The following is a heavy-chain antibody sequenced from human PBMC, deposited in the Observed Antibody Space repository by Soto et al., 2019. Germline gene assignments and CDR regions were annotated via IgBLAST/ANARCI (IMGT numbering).Heavy chain of an antibody. D-gene: IGHD6-13*01. V-gene: IGHV1-2*02. J-gene: IGHJ5*02. Sequence: QVQLVQSGAEVKKPGASVKVSCKASGYIFTDYHIHWVRQAPGQGLEFMGWINTDNGGAGSAQQFQGKATVTRDTSITTVYLELSNLRSDDTAVYFCAKERGSNSLHPSYNWFDTWGQGTLITVSS. CDR1: GYIFTDYH. CDR3: AKERGSNSLHPSYNWFDT. CDR2: INTDNGGA.